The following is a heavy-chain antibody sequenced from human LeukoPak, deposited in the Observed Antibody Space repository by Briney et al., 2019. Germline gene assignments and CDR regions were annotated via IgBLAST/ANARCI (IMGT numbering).Heavy chain of an antibody. CDR3: AKDRGYNYGCPNY. CDR1: GFTFSRNA. V-gene: IGHV3-23*01. Sequence: GGSMRLSCTASGFTFSRNAMSWVRQAPGQGLEWVSAISGYDSDTHYTYYADSVKGRFTISRDNSKNTLYLQMNSLRAEDTAVYYCAKDRGYNYGCPNYWGQGTLVTVSS. CDR2: ISGYDSDT. D-gene: IGHD5-18*01. J-gene: IGHJ4*02.